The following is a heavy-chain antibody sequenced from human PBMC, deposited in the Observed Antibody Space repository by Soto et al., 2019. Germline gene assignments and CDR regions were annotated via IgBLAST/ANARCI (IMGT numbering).Heavy chain of an antibody. CDR1: GYSFTSYW. Sequence: RGESLKISCKGSGYSFTSYWISWVRQMPGKGLEWMGRIDPSDSYTNYSPSFQGHVTISADKSISTAYLQWSSLKASDTAMYYCASLLDCSSTSCYAFDIWGQGTMVTVSS. CDR2: IDPSDSYT. CDR3: ASLLDCSSTSCYAFDI. D-gene: IGHD2-2*01. V-gene: IGHV5-10-1*01. J-gene: IGHJ3*02.